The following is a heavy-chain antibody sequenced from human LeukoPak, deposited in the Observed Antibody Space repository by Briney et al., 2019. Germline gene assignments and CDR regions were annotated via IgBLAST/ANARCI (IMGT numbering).Heavy chain of an antibody. CDR3: ARTYYDFWSGYSHWFDP. CDR2: IYYSGST. V-gene: IGHV4-59*01. Sequence: SETLSLTCTVSGGSISSYYWSWIRQPPGKGLEWIGYIYYSGSTNYNPSLKSRVTISVDTSKNQFSPKLSSVTAADTAVYYCARTYYDFWSGYSHWFDPWGQGTLVTVSS. D-gene: IGHD3-3*01. CDR1: GGSISSYY. J-gene: IGHJ5*02.